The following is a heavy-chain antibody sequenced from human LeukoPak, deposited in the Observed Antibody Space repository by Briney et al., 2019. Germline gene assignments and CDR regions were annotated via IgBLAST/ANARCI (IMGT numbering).Heavy chain of an antibody. D-gene: IGHD4-17*01. CDR2: INSRGKTI. V-gene: IGHV3-11*01. J-gene: IGHJ4*02. CDR3: ASPYYGAADY. Sequence: PGGSLRLSRAASGLTFNDYSMSLIRQAPGKGLEWVSYINSRGKTIYYADSVKGRFTISRDNAKSSLYLQMNSLRAEDTAVYYCASPYYGAADYWGQGTLVTVSS. CDR1: GLTFNDYS.